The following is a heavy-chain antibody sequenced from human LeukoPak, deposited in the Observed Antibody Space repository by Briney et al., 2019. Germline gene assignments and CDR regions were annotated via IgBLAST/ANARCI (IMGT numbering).Heavy chain of an antibody. CDR1: GCSISSSSYY. CDR2: IYDSGST. V-gene: IGHV4-39*01. J-gene: IGHJ5*02. D-gene: IGHD4-11*01. Sequence: SETLSLTCTVSGCSISSSSYYWGWIRQPPGKGLEWIVSIYDSGSTYYNPSLESRVTISVDTTKTQFSLKLSSVTAADTAVYYGARSTTVTTLGFDPWGEGTLVTVS. CDR3: ARSTTVTTLGFDP.